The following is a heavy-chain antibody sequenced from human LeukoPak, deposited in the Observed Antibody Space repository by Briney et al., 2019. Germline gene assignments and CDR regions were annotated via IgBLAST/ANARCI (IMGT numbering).Heavy chain of an antibody. CDR1: GVSISSDNYY. Sequence: PSETLSLTCTVSGVSISSDNYYWGWIRQTPGKGLEWIGTFYYSGSTSYNPSLKSRLSISADTYNNQFSLKLTSVTAADTAVYYCARRPYYDSSGYSPFDYWGQGTLVTVPS. CDR2: FYYSGST. V-gene: IGHV4-39*01. J-gene: IGHJ4*02. D-gene: IGHD3-22*01. CDR3: ARRPYYDSSGYSPFDY.